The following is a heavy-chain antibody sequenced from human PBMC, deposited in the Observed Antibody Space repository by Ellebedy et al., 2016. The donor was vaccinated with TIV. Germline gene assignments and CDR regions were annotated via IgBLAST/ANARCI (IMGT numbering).Heavy chain of an antibody. D-gene: IGHD6-13*01. J-gene: IGHJ4*02. Sequence: MPSETLSLTCAVSGDSINTNSWWSWVRQHPGKGLDWIGEIYHSGTTNYNPSLRSRVTISFDKSKNQFSLRLSSVTAADTAVYYCARVAAGTWGGIDFWGPGTLVTVSS. CDR3: ARVAAGTWGGIDF. CDR2: IYHSGTT. CDR1: GDSINTNSW. V-gene: IGHV4-4*02.